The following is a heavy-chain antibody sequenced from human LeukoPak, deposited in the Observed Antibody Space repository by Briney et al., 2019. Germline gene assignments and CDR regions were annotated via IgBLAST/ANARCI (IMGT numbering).Heavy chain of an antibody. CDR2: MNPNSGNT. CDR1: GYTFTSYD. V-gene: IGHV1-8*01. Sequence: GASVKVSCKASGYTFTSYDINWVRQATGQGLEWMGWMNPNSGNTDYAQKFQGRVTMTRNTSISTAYMELSSLRSEDTAVYYCARDYGGNDHFDYWGQGTLVTVSS. D-gene: IGHD4-23*01. J-gene: IGHJ4*02. CDR3: ARDYGGNDHFDY.